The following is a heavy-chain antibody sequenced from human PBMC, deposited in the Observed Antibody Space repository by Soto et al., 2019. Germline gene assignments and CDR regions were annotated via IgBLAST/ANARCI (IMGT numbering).Heavy chain of an antibody. Sequence: QVQLQQWGAGLLKPSETLSLTCAVYGGSFSGYYWSWIRQPPGKGLEWIGEINHSGSTTYNPSLKSRVTISVDTSKNRFSRKLSSVTAADTAVYYWARGGVDRGGMDGWGQGTTVTVSS. CDR2: INHSGST. D-gene: IGHD2-2*01. J-gene: IGHJ6*02. CDR1: GGSFSGYY. CDR3: ARGGVDRGGMDG. V-gene: IGHV4-34*01.